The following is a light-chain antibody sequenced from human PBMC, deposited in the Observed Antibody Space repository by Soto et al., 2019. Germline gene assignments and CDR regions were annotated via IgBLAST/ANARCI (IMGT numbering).Light chain of an antibody. J-gene: IGKJ1*01. CDR2: GAS. V-gene: IGKV3-15*01. CDR1: QSVSTN. Sequence: EIGMTQSPTTLSASPRERATLSCRASQSVSTNLAWYQQKPGQVPSLLIYGASTRASGIPARFSGSGSGTEFTLTIGSLQSEDFAVYYCQQYSSSPSFGQGTKVDIK. CDR3: QQYSSSPS.